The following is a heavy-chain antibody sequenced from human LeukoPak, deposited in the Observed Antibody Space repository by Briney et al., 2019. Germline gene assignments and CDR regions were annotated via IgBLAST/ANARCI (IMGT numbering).Heavy chain of an antibody. CDR3: ARDGPASITMIVVPYYYGMDV. Sequence: GGSLRLSCAASGFTFSSYSMNWVRQAPGKGLEWVSSISSSSYIYYADSVKGRFTISRDNAKNSLYLQMNSLRAEDTAVYYCARDGPASITMIVVPYYYGMDVWGQGTTVTVSS. V-gene: IGHV3-21*01. CDR2: ISSSSYI. J-gene: IGHJ6*02. CDR1: GFTFSSYS. D-gene: IGHD3-22*01.